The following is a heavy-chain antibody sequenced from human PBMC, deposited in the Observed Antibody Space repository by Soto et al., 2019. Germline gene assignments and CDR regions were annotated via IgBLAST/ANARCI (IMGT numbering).Heavy chain of an antibody. J-gene: IGHJ4*02. Sequence: QVQLVESGGGVVQPGRSLRLSCAASGFSFNSYGMHWVRQAPGKGLEWVAIIWYDGSNKYYADSVKGRFTISRDNSKNTLYLQMNSLRAEDTAVYYCARDGGDGSGSREDYWGQGTLVTVSS. CDR3: ARDGGDGSGSREDY. V-gene: IGHV3-33*01. D-gene: IGHD3-10*01. CDR2: IWYDGSNK. CDR1: GFSFNSYG.